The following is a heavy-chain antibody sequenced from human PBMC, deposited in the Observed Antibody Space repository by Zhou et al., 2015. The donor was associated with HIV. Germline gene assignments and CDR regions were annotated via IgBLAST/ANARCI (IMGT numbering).Heavy chain of an antibody. CDR1: GGTFSSYA. CDR2: IIPIFGTA. CDR3: ARDRAPVADGYNPGDAFDI. V-gene: IGHV1-69*12. Sequence: QVQLVQSGAEVKKPGSSVKVSCKASGGTFSSYAISWVRQAPGQGLEWMGGIIPIFGTANYAQKFQGRVTITADESTSTAYMELSSLRSEDTAVYYCARDRAPVADGYNPGDAFDIWGQGTNGHRLF. D-gene: IGHD5-24*01. J-gene: IGHJ3*02.